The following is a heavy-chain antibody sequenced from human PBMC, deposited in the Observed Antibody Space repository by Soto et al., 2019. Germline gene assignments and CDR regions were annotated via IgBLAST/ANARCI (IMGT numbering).Heavy chain of an antibody. CDR3: ASRSYYDSSGPGPPDY. J-gene: IGHJ4*02. CDR2: ISAYNGNT. D-gene: IGHD3-22*01. Sequence: GSVKVYFKASGYTFTSYGVSLVRQAPGQGLEWMGWISAYNGNTNYAQKLQGRVTMTTDTSTSTAYMELRSLRSDDTAVYYCASRSYYDSSGPGPPDYWGQGTLVTVSS. CDR1: GYTFTSYG. V-gene: IGHV1-18*01.